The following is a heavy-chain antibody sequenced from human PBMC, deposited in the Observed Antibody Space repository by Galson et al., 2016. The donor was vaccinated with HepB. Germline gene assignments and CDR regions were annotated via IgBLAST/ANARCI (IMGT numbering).Heavy chain of an antibody. CDR2: IWYDGSNK. V-gene: IGHV3-33*01. Sequence: SLRLSCAASGFTFSSFGMHWVRQAPGKGLEWVAVIWYDGSNKYYADSVKGRFTISRDNSKNTLYLQMKSLRAEDTAIYYCAREAPIAAPGANDCWGQGTKVTVSS. CDR3: AREAPIAAPGANDC. D-gene: IGHD6-13*01. J-gene: IGHJ4*01. CDR1: GFTFSSFG.